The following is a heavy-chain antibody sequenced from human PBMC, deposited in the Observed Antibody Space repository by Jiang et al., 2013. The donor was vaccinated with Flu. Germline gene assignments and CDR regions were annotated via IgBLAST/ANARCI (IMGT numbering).Heavy chain of an antibody. D-gene: IGHD2-2*01. V-gene: IGHV4-59*11. Sequence: ETLSLTCTVSGGSISGHYWSWIRQPQEGREWIGYIFYSGSTNYNPSLKSRVTISVDTSKNHFSLKLNSVTAADTAVYYCARVRFLGYCSGTSCKPSHYNYYYMDVWGKGTTVTVSS. J-gene: IGHJ6*03. CDR1: GGSISGHY. CDR3: ARVRFLGYCSGTSCKPSHYNYYYMDV. CDR2: IFYSGST.